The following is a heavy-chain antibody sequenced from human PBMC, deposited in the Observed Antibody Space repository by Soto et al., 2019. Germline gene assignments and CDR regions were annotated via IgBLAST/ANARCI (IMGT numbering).Heavy chain of an antibody. CDR1: GFTFSGSA. CDR2: IRSKANSYAT. J-gene: IGHJ6*02. V-gene: IGHV3-73*01. Sequence: EVQLVESGGGLVQPGGSLKLSCAASGFTFSGSAMHWVRQASGKGLEWVGRIRSKANSYATAYAASVKGRFTISRDDSKNTAYLQMNGLKTEDTAVYYCTRPGYGDYYYYYGMDVWGQGTTVTFSS. CDR3: TRPGYGDYYYYYGMDV. D-gene: IGHD5-12*01.